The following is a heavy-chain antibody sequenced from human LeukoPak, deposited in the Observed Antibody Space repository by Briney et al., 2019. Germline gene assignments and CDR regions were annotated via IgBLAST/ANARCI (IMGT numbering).Heavy chain of an antibody. CDR1: GGSFSGYY. Sequence: SETLSLTCAVYGGSFSGYYWTWIRQPPGKGLEWIGEINHRGSTDYNPSLKSRLTISVDTSQNQFFLLLTSVTAADTAVYYCARVAGYLPTRWFDPWGQGTHVTVSS. D-gene: IGHD6-25*01. CDR2: INHRGST. CDR3: ARVAGYLPTRWFDP. V-gene: IGHV4-34*01. J-gene: IGHJ5*02.